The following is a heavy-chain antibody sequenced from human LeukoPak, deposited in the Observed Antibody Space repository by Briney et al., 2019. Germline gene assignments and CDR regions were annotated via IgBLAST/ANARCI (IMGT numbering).Heavy chain of an antibody. CDR2: ISGSGSSI. V-gene: IGHV3-48*03. D-gene: IGHD3-16*02. CDR1: GFTFSTYE. CDR3: AREGGFGYDDAFDT. Sequence: GGSLRLSCTASGFTFSTYEMNWVRQAPGKGLEWISYISGSGSSIFYADSLQGRFTVSRNNAKNSVYLQMNSLRAEDTAVYYCAREGGFGYDDAFDTWGHGTTVTVSS. J-gene: IGHJ3*02.